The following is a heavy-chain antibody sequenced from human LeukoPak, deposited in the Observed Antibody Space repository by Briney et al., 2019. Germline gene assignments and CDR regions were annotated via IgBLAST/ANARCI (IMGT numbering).Heavy chain of an antibody. J-gene: IGHJ3*02. CDR3: ARPLVLRYFDWSVSPDAFDI. CDR2: MNPNSGNT. V-gene: IGHV1-8*01. D-gene: IGHD3-9*01. Sequence: ASVKVSCKASGYTFTSYDINWVRQATGQGLEWMGWMNPNSGNTGYAQKFQGRVTMTRNTSISTAYMELSSLRSEDTAVYYCARPLVLRYFDWSVSPDAFDIWGQGTMVTVSS. CDR1: GYTFTSYD.